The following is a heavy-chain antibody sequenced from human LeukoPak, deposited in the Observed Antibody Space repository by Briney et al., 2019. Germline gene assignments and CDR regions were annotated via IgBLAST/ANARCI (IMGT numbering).Heavy chain of an antibody. CDR3: ARDRDYDGYFDY. D-gene: IGHD4-23*01. Sequence: SETLSLTCTVSGGSISSSSYYWGWIRQPPGKGLEWIGSIYYSGSTYYNPSLKSRVTISVDTSKNQFSLKLSSVTAADTAVYYCARDRDYDGYFDYWGQGTLVTVSS. CDR1: GGSISSSSYY. J-gene: IGHJ4*02. CDR2: IYYSGST. V-gene: IGHV4-39*07.